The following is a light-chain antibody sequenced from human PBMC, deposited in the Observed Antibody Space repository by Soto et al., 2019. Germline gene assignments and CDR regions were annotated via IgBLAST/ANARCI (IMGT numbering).Light chain of an antibody. CDR2: GAS. CDR1: MRISNY. J-gene: IGKJ4*01. Sequence: DIQVILSPSSLSASVGDRVTITCRANMRISNYLNWYQQKPGKAPKLLISGASTLQSGVPSRFSGSGSGSDFTLTISSLQPDDSATYYCQQSHSTPLTFGGGTKLEIK. V-gene: IGKV1-39*01. CDR3: QQSHSTPLT.